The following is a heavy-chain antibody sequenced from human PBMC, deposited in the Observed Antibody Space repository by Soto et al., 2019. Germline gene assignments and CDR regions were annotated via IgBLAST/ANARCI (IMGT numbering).Heavy chain of an antibody. CDR1: GGSITSGAYY. J-gene: IGHJ5*02. CDR3: ALYYFDSSGYSNWFDP. CDR2: IHYSGRT. V-gene: IGHV4-31*11. D-gene: IGHD3-22*01. Sequence: SETLSLTCAVSGGSITSGAYYWTWIRQHPGKGLEWIAYIHYSGRTYYNPSLKSRVTISVDTSNNQFSLKLSSVTAADTAVYYCALYYFDSSGYSNWFDPCGQGTLVTVSS.